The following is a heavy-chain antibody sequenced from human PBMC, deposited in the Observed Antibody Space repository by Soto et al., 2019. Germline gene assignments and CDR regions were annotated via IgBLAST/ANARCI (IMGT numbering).Heavy chain of an antibody. Sequence: QVQLVESGGGVVQPGRSLRLSCAASGFTFSSYGMHWVLQAPGKGLEWVAVIWYDGSNTYYADSVKGRFTISRDNSKNTVYLQINRLRAEDTAVYYCARDRYSCSPRVCDYWGQGTLVTGSS. CDR3: ARDRYSCSPRVCDY. V-gene: IGHV3-33*01. J-gene: IGHJ4*02. CDR2: IWYDGSNT. CDR1: GFTFSSYG. D-gene: IGHD6-6*01.